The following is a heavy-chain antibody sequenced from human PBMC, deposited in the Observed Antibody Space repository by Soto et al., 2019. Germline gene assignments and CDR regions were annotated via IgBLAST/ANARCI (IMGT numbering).Heavy chain of an antibody. CDR1: GDSISSNSYY. V-gene: IGHV4-39*01. CDR2: IYYSGST. J-gene: IGHJ3*02. Sequence: QLQLQESGPGLVKPSETLSLTCSVSGDSISSNSYYWAWIRQPPGKGLEWIGNIYYSGSTYYSPSLESRVTTSVDTSKNQFSLKLTXXXXXXXXXXXXXXXXXXXXXXXXFDIWGQGTVVIXXS. CDR3: XXXXXXXXXXXXFDI.